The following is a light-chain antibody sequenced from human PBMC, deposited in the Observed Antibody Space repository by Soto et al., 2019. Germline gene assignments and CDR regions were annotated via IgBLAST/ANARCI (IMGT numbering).Light chain of an antibody. CDR1: SSDVGRYDY. CDR3: FSFAGSYTYV. CDR2: DVS. Sequence: QSALTQPRSVSGSPGQSVTISCTGTSSDVGRYDYVSWYQQHPGKAPKLIIYDVSERPSGVPDRFSGSKFGNTASLTISGLQAEDEADYSCFSFAGSYTYVFGTGTKLTVL. V-gene: IGLV2-11*01. J-gene: IGLJ1*01.